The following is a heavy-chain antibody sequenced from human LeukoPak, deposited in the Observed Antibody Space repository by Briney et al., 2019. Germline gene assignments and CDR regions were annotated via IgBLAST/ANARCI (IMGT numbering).Heavy chain of an antibody. J-gene: IGHJ6*02. D-gene: IGHD2-15*01. V-gene: IGHV1-8*01. CDR3: ARGGLYCSGGGCLSHYYYYGMDV. CDR1: GYTFTSYD. Sequence: GASVKVSCKASGYTFTSYDINWVRQATGQGLEWMGWMNPNSGNTGYAQKFQGRVTMTRNTSISTAYMELSSLRSEDTAVYYCARGGLYCSGGGCLSHYYYYGMDVWGQGTTVTVSS. CDR2: MNPNSGNT.